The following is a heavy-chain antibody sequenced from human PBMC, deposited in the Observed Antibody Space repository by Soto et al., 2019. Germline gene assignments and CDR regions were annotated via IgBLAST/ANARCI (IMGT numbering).Heavy chain of an antibody. CDR1: GGTFTSYA. V-gene: IGHV1-69*13. J-gene: IGHJ4*02. CDR3: ASVGSSGPQEDHFSY. D-gene: IGHD6-19*01. Sequence: GSSVKVRCKESGGTFTSYAISWVRPSPAQRLEWMGGIIPIFGTANYAQKFQGRVTITADESTSTAYMELSSLRSEDTAVYYCASVGSSGPQEDHFSYWGQRTLVPGSS. CDR2: IIPIFGTA.